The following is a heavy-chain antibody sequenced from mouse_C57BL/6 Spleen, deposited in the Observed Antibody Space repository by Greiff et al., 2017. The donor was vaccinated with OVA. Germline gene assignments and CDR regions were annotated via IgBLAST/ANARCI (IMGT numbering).Heavy chain of an antibody. V-gene: IGHV1-62-2*01. CDR2: FYPGRGSI. CDR3: ARHEERGYVYDGFAY. D-gene: IGHD2-2*01. Sequence: QVQLQQSGAELVKPGASVKLSCKASGYTFTEYTIHWVKQRSGKGLEWMGWFYPGRGSITKNEKLKDKATLTAGKSSSTVYMELSRLTSADSAVYFCARHEERGYVYDGFAYWGQGTLVTVSA. CDR1: GYTFTEYT. J-gene: IGHJ3*01.